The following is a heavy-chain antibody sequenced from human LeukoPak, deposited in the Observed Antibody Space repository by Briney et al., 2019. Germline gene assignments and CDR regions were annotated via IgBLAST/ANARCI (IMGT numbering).Heavy chain of an antibody. D-gene: IGHD4-17*01. Sequence: GGSLRLSCAASGFTFSSYSMCWVRQAPGKGLEWVTVISYDGSNKYYTDSVKGRFTISRDNSKNTLYLQMNSLRAEDTAVYNCARDWDGDYGSYHYGMDVWGQGTTVTVSS. J-gene: IGHJ6*02. V-gene: IGHV3-30-3*01. CDR2: ISYDGSNK. CDR3: ARDWDGDYGSYHYGMDV. CDR1: GFTFSSYS.